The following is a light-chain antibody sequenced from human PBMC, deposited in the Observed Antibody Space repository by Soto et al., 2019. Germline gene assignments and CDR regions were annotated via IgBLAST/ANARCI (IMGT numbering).Light chain of an antibody. CDR3: QQRSDWPLT. J-gene: IGKJ4*01. V-gene: IGKV3-11*01. CDR2: AAS. Sequence: EIVLTQSPATLSLSAGERATLSCRASQSVSSHLAWYQQKPGQAPRLFIYAASNRATGIPARFSGSGSGTDFTLTISSLEPEDFAVYYCQQRSDWPLTFGGGTKVEI. CDR1: QSVSSH.